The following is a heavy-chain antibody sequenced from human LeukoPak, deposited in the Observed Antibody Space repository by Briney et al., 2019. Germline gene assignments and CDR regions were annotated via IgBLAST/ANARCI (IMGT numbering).Heavy chain of an antibody. J-gene: IGHJ3*02. V-gene: IGHV4-59*01. CDR2: VLYSGIT. Sequence: SETLSLTCTISGGSISTYYWTWIRQPPGNGLERIGYVLYSGITNYNPSLRSRITISVDTSEKQFSLSLRSVTAADTAVYYCARALTTVTKGFDIWGQGTMVTVSS. D-gene: IGHD4-17*01. CDR1: GGSISTYY. CDR3: ARALTTVTKGFDI.